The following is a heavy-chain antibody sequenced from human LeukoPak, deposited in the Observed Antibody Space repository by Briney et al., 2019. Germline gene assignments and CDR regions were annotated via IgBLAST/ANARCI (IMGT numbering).Heavy chain of an antibody. D-gene: IGHD1-26*01. J-gene: IGHJ3*02. Sequence: PSETLSLTCGVSAYSISSAYFWGWIRQPPGKGLEWIGSIYHSGHTYYNPSLKSRVTISVDTPKNQFSLKLNSVTAADTAVYYCARGALSDAFDIWGQGSMVTVSS. CDR1: AYSISSAYF. CDR2: IYHSGHT. CDR3: ARGALSDAFDI. V-gene: IGHV4-38-2*01.